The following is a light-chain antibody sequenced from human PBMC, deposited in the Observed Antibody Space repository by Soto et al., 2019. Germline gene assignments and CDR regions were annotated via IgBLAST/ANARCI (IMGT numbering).Light chain of an antibody. CDR1: QGISKY. Sequence: DIQMTQSPSSLSASVGDRVTITCRASQGISKYLAWYQQKPGKVPKLLIYAASTLQSGVPSRFSGSGSGTYFTLTISSLQHEDVATYYCQKYNSAPWTFGQGTKVEIK. V-gene: IGKV1-27*01. J-gene: IGKJ1*01. CDR2: AAS. CDR3: QKYNSAPWT.